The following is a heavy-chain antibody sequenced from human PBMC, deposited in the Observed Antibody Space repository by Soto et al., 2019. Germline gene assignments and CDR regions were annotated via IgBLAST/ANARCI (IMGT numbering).Heavy chain of an antibody. J-gene: IGHJ5*02. CDR2: IYYSGST. Sequence: SETLSLTCTVSGGSISSSSYYWGWIRQPPGKGLEWIGSIYYSGSTYYNPSLKSRVTISVDTSKNQFSLKLSSVTAADPAVYYCARHXPIYSSSWYGGGGWFDPWGQGTLVTVSS. D-gene: IGHD6-13*01. V-gene: IGHV4-39*01. CDR3: ARHXPIYSSSWYGGGGWFDP. CDR1: GGSISSSSYY.